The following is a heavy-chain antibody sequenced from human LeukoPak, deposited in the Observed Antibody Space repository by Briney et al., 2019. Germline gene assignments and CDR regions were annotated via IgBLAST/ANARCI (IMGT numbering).Heavy chain of an antibody. J-gene: IGHJ4*02. CDR1: GGSISSYY. CDR2: IYYSGST. D-gene: IGHD6-13*01. Sequence: SETLSLTCTVSGGSISSYYWSWIRQPPGKGLEWIGYIYYSGSTNYNPSLKSRVTISVDTSKNQFSLKLSSVTAADTAVYYCARGRTGSSWYIFDYWGQGTLVTVSS. V-gene: IGHV4-59*01. CDR3: ARGRTGSSWYIFDY.